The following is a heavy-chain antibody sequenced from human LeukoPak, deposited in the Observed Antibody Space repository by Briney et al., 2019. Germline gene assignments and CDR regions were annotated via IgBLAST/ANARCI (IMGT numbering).Heavy chain of an antibody. CDR3: AGDSLNYDILTGRTERSDY. Sequence: ASVKVSCKASGYTFTGYYMHWVRQAPGQGLEWMGWINPNSGGTNYAQKFQGRVTMTRDTSISTAYMELSRLRSDDTAVYYCAGDSLNYDILTGRTERSDYWGQGTLVTVSS. CDR2: INPNSGGT. D-gene: IGHD3-9*01. J-gene: IGHJ4*02. CDR1: GYTFTGYY. V-gene: IGHV1-2*02.